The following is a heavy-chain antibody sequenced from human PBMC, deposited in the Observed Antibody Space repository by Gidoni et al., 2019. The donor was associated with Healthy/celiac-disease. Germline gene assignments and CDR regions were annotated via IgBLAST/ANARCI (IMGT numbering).Heavy chain of an antibody. V-gene: IGHV4-59*08. D-gene: IGHD3-10*01. CDR1: GGSISSSY. Sequence: QVQLQESGPGLVKPSETLSLPCTVSGGSISSSYWSWIRQPPGKVLEWIGYIYYSGSTNYNPSLKSRVTISVDTSKNQFSLKLSSVTAADTAVYYCARLEYGSGSSGYYYYYMDVWGKGTTVTVSS. CDR2: IYYSGST. CDR3: ARLEYGSGSSGYYYYYMDV. J-gene: IGHJ6*03.